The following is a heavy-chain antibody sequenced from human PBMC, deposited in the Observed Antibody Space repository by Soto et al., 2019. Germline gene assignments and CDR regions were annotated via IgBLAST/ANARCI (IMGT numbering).Heavy chain of an antibody. V-gene: IGHV3-21*01. CDR3: ARAGYQLLFIPLAP. D-gene: IGHD2-2*01. CDR2: ISSSSSYI. J-gene: IGHJ5*02. CDR1: GFTFSSYS. Sequence: GGSLRLSCAASGFTFSSYSMNWVRQAPGKGLEWVSSISSSSSYIYYADSVKGRFTISRDNAKNSLYLQMNSLRAEDTAVYYCARAGYQLLFIPLAPWGQGTLVTVSS.